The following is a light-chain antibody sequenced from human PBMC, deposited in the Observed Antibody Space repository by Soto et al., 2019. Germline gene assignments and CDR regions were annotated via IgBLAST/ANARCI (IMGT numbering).Light chain of an antibody. CDR3: SSATSSSTYVV. V-gene: IGLV2-14*01. J-gene: IGLJ2*01. Sequence: QSALTQPASVSGSPGQSITISCTGTSSDVGVYNSVSWYQHHPGKAPKLLIYDVTNRPSGVSNRFSGSKSGNTASLTISGLQAEDEADYYCSSATSSSTYVVFGGGTKLTVL. CDR1: SSDVGVYNS. CDR2: DVT.